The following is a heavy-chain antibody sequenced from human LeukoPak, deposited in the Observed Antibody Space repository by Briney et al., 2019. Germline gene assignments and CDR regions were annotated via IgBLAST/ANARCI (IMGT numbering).Heavy chain of an antibody. CDR3: ARDPSTSGDSSRYYLYYFDY. D-gene: IGHD3-22*01. V-gene: IGHV3-11*04. CDR2: ISSSGSTI. J-gene: IGHJ4*02. CDR1: GFTFSDYY. Sequence: PGGSLRLSCAASGFTFSDYYMSWIRQAPGKGLEWVSYISSSGSTIYYADSVKGRFTISRDNAKNSLYPQMNSLRAEDTAVYYCARDPSTSGDSSRYYLYYFDYWGQGTLVTVSS.